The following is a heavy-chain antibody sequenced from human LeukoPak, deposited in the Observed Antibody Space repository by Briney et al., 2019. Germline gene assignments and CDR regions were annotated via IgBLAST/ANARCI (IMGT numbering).Heavy chain of an antibody. D-gene: IGHD4-17*01. V-gene: IGHV3-48*03. CDR1: GFTFSNYE. CDR3: ARDGSDYGDYYFDS. Sequence: GGSLRLSCAASGFTFSNYEMNWVRQAPWKGLEWVSYISSTSSTIYYADSVKGRFTISRDNAKNSLYLQMNSLRAEDTALYYCARDGSDYGDYYFDSWGQGTLVTVSS. CDR2: ISSTSSTI. J-gene: IGHJ4*02.